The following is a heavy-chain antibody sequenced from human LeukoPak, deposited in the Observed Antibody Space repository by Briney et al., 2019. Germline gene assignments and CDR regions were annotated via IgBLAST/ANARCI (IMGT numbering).Heavy chain of an antibody. Sequence: ASVKVSCKASGYTFTSYYMHWVRQAPGQGLEWMGIINPCGGSTSYAQKFQGRVTMTRDMSTSTVYMELSSLRSEDTAVYYCARSPGIAAAGHYNWFDPWGQGTLVTVSS. CDR1: GYTFTSYY. D-gene: IGHD6-13*01. V-gene: IGHV1-46*01. CDR3: ARSPGIAAAGHYNWFDP. J-gene: IGHJ5*02. CDR2: INPCGGST.